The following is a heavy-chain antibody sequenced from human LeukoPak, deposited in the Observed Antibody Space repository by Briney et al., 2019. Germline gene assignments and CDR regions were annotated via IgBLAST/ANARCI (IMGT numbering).Heavy chain of an antibody. Sequence: ASAKVSCKASGYTFTSYGISWVRQAPGQGLEWMGWISAYNGNTNYAQKLQGRVTMTTDTSTSTAHMELRSLRFDDTAVYYCARDGTDIVVVVAAAGPFDPWGQGTLVTVSS. D-gene: IGHD2-15*01. CDR1: GYTFTSYG. V-gene: IGHV1-18*01. CDR2: ISAYNGNT. CDR3: ARDGTDIVVVVAAAGPFDP. J-gene: IGHJ5*02.